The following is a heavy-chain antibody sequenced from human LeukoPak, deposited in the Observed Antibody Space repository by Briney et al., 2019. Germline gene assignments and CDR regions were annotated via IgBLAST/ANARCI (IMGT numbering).Heavy chain of an antibody. V-gene: IGHV4-4*07. J-gene: IGHJ6*03. CDR2: IYSSGHT. CDR1: GGSISNYY. Sequence: SETLSLTCSVSGGSISNYYWNRIRQPAGKGLEWIGRIYSSGHTNHNPSLKSRVSISVDTSKNQFSLKLSSVTAADTAVYYCARANYGGKYYYYYYMDVWGKGTTVTVSS. D-gene: IGHD4-23*01. CDR3: ARANYGGKYYYYYYMDV.